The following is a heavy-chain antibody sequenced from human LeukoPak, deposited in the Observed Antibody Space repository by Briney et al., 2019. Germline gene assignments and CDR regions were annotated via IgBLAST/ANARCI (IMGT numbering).Heavy chain of an antibody. D-gene: IGHD6-13*01. V-gene: IGHV4-39*07. CDR1: GGSISSSSYY. Sequence: SETLSLTCTVSGGSISSSSYYWGWIRQPPGKGLEWIGSIYYSGSTYYNPSLKSRVTISVDTSKNQFSLKLSSVTAADTAVYYCARDVMYSSSWYAAGGAFDIWGQGTMVTVSS. CDR3: ARDVMYSSSWYAAGGAFDI. CDR2: IYYSGST. J-gene: IGHJ3*02.